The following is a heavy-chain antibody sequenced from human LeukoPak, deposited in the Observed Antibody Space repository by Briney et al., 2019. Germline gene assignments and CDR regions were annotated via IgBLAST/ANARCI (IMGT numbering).Heavy chain of an antibody. CDR1: GFTFSDYY. Sequence: GGSLRLSCAASGFTFSDYYMSWIRQAPGKGLEWVSYISSSSSTIYYADSVKGRFTISRDNSKNTLYLQMNSLGAEDTAVYYCATRGGYSYGPYFDYWGQGTLVTVSS. V-gene: IGHV3-11*04. D-gene: IGHD5-18*01. CDR2: ISSSSSTI. J-gene: IGHJ4*02. CDR3: ATRGGYSYGPYFDY.